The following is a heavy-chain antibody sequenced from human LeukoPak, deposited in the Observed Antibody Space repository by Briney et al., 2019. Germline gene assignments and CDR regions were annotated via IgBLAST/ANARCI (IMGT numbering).Heavy chain of an antibody. Sequence: GGSLRLSCAASGFTFSSYAINWVRQAPGRGLEWVSGISGSGGSTYYADSVKGRFTTSRDNSKNTLYLQMNSLRAEDTAVYYCARGRGNGLYYFDYWGQGTLVTVSS. J-gene: IGHJ4*02. CDR2: ISGSGGST. CDR3: ARGRGNGLYYFDY. V-gene: IGHV3-23*01. D-gene: IGHD4-23*01. CDR1: GFTFSSYA.